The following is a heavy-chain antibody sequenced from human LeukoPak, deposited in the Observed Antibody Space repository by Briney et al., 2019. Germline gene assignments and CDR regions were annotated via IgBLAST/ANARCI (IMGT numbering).Heavy chain of an antibody. CDR2: ISTDSLTI. V-gene: IGHV3-48*04. D-gene: IGHD1-26*01. CDR1: GFSFSSHA. J-gene: IGHJ3*02. Sequence: GGTLRLSCAASGFSFSSHAMNWVRQAPGKGLEWISSISTDSLTIKYADFVSGQFTISRDNAEHLLFLQMNSLRAEDTAVYYCARKAQTGSHSGPFDIWGQGTLVTVSS. CDR3: ARKAQTGSHSGPFDI.